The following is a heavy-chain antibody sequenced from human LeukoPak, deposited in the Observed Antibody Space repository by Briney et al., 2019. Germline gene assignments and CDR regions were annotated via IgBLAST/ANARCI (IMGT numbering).Heavy chain of an antibody. V-gene: IGHV3-7*01. CDR2: VKEDGSER. J-gene: IGHJ4*02. CDR3: VRDRGLSS. Sequence: GGSLRLSCAASGFTFSSSWMTWVRQAPGKGLEWVANVKEDGSERNYVDSVKGRFIISRDNAENSVYLQMNSLRAEDTAVYYCVRDRGLSSWGQGTLVTVSS. D-gene: IGHD4/OR15-4a*01. CDR1: GFTFSSSW.